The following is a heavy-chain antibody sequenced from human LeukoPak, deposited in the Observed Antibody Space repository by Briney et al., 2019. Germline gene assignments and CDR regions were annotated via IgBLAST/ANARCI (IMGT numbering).Heavy chain of an antibody. Sequence: GGSLRLSCAVAGFSFRNAWMRWVRQAPGKGLEWVGRIKSKTDGSTIDYAAPVKGRFTMSRDDSKNTLYLERNSLKTEDIGVYYCGTQHETVIAAALDVWGQGTTVTVSS. V-gene: IGHV3-15*01. CDR2: IKSKTDGSTI. D-gene: IGHD2-15*01. CDR1: GFSFRNAW. J-gene: IGHJ6*02. CDR3: GTQHETVIAAALDV.